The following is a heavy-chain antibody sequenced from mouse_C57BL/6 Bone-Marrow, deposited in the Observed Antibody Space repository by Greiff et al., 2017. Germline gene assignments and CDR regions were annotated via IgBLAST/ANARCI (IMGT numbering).Heavy chain of an antibody. CDR1: GYTFTDYY. CDR3: AREALRVAY. D-gene: IGHD2-12*01. J-gene: IGHJ3*01. V-gene: IGHV1-19*01. Sequence: VQLQQSGPVLVKPGASVKMSCKASGYTFTDYYMNWVKQSHGKSLEWIGVINPYNGGTSYNQKFKGKATLTVDKSSSTAYMELNSLTSECAAVYYCAREALRVAYWGQGTLVTVSA. CDR2: INPYNGGT.